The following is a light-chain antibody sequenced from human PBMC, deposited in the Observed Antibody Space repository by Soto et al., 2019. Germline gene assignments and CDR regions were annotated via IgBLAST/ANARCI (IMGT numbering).Light chain of an antibody. CDR3: QQYGSSLT. CDR1: QSVSSN. V-gene: IGKV3-15*01. Sequence: EIVMTQSPATLSVVHGEIATLSCRASQSVSSNLAWYQHKPGQAPRLLTYGASTRATGIPARFSGSGSGTEFTLTISSLQSEDFAVYYCQQYGSSLTFGGGAKVDIK. CDR2: GAS. J-gene: IGKJ4*01.